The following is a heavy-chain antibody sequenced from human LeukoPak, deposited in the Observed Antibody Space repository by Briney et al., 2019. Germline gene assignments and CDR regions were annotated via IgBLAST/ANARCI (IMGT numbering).Heavy chain of an antibody. CDR3: ARSPEGYGSGSYYPHYYYYYYMDV. Sequence: SETLSLTCTVSGGSISSYYWSWIRQPAGKGLEWIGRIYTSGSTNYYPSLKSRVTMSVDTSKNQFSLKLSSVTAADTAVYYCARSPEGYGSGSYYPHYYYYYYMDVWGKGTTVTVSS. D-gene: IGHD3-10*01. J-gene: IGHJ6*03. CDR1: GGSISSYY. CDR2: IYTSGST. V-gene: IGHV4-4*07.